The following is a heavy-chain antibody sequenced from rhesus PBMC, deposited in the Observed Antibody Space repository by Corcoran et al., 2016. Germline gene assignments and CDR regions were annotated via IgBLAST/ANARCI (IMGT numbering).Heavy chain of an antibody. CDR1: GGSISSNY. D-gene: IGHD6-25*01. CDR3: ARDGGSWKWYFDY. Sequence: QVQLQESGPGLVKPSETLSLTCAVSGGSISSNYWSWIRQPPGNGLEWIGYIYGSSGSTYYNPSLKRRVNISKDTTKNQFSLKLSSVTAADTAVYYCARDGGSWKWYFDYWCQGVLVTVSS. CDR2: IYGSSGST. J-gene: IGHJ4*01. V-gene: IGHV4S7*01.